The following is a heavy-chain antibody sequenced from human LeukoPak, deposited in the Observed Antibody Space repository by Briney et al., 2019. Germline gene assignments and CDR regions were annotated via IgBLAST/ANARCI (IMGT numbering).Heavy chain of an antibody. J-gene: IGHJ4*02. D-gene: IGHD1-26*01. CDR2: IYYSGST. CDR3: ARPSRELHFDY. Sequence: PSETLSLTCTVSGGSISSSSYYWGWIRQPPGKGLEWIGSIYYSGSTYYNPSLKSRVTISVDTSKNQFSLKLSSVTAADTAVYYCARPSRELHFDYWGQGILVTVSS. V-gene: IGHV4-39*01. CDR1: GGSISSSSYY.